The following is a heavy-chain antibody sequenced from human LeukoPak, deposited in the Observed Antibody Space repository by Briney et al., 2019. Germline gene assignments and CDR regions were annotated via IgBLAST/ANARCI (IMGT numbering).Heavy chain of an antibody. Sequence: GGSLRLSCAASGFTFGAFSMHWVRQAPGKGLEWVALISYDGSNKYYTDSVKGRFTISRDNSKNTLYLQMNSLRAEDTAVYYCARDRVDREPDAFDIWGQGTMVTVSS. CDR3: ARDRVDREPDAFDI. CDR2: ISYDGSNK. D-gene: IGHD1-14*01. J-gene: IGHJ3*02. CDR1: GFTFGAFS. V-gene: IGHV3-30-3*01.